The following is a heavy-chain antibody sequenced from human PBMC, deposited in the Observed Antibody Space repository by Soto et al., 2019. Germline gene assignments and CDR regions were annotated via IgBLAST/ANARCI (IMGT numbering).Heavy chain of an antibody. J-gene: IGHJ4*02. D-gene: IGHD6-13*01. CDR3: TTHSTLPTGTAPG. Sequence: EVQLVESGGGLVKPGGSLRLSCAASGFTFTNAWMSWVRQTPGKGLEWVGLIRSKTDGGTTDYAAPVKGRYPISRDDSKNTLYLQMNSLKIEDTALYYCTTHSTLPTGTAPGWGQGTLVTGSS. CDR2: IRSKTDGGTT. V-gene: IGHV3-15*01. CDR1: GFTFTNAW.